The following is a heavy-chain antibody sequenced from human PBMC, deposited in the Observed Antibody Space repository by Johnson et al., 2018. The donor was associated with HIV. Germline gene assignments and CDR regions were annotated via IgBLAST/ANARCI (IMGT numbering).Heavy chain of an antibody. CDR3: ARACRDGYTCDAYDI. V-gene: IGHV3-66*01. Sequence: VHLVESGGGVVQPGRSLRVSCAASGFSFSTYYMSWVRQAPGRGLEWVSVLFSCGTTYYADSVKGIFTISRDNSKNTLFLQMNSLRAEDTAVFYCARACRDGYTCDAYDIWGQGTMVTVSS. D-gene: IGHD5-24*01. J-gene: IGHJ3*02. CDR1: GFSFSTYY. CDR2: LFSCGTT.